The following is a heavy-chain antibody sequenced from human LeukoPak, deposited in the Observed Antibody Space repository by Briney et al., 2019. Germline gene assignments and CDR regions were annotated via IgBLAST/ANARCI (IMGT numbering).Heavy chain of an antibody. CDR1: GFTFSSYG. D-gene: IGHD3-10*01. Sequence: SGGSLRLSCAASGFTFSSYGMHWVRQAPGKGLEWVAVISYGGSNKYYADSVKGRFTISRDNSKNTLYLQMNSLRAEDTAVYYCAKDHHYYGSGSYYKRLGYFDYWGQGTLVTVSS. CDR2: ISYGGSNK. V-gene: IGHV3-30*18. J-gene: IGHJ4*02. CDR3: AKDHHYYGSGSYYKRLGYFDY.